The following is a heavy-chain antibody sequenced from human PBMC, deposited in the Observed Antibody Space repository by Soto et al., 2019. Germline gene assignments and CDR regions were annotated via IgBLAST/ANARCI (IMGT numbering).Heavy chain of an antibody. J-gene: IGHJ4*02. CDR1: GFTFSIYG. CDR2: ISYDGSNK. Sequence: PGGSLRLSCAASGFTFSIYGMHWFRQAPGKGLEWVAVISYDGSNKYYADSVKGRFTISRDNSKNTLYLQMNSLRAEDTAVYYCAKALTIFGVVDFDYWGQGTLVTVSS. D-gene: IGHD3-3*01. CDR3: AKALTIFGVVDFDY. V-gene: IGHV3-30*18.